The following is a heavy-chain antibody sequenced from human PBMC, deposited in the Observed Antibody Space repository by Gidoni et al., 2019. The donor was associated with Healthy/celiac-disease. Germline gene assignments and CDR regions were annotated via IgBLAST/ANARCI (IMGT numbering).Heavy chain of an antibody. CDR3: AKDPQRAYYYDSSAPAAD. D-gene: IGHD3-22*01. Sequence: QVQLVASGGGVVQPGRSLRLSCAASGFTFSSYGMHWVRQAPGKGLEWVAVISYDGSNKYYADSVKGRFTISRDNSKNTLYLQMNSLRAEDTAVYYCAKDPQRAYYYDSSAPAADWGQGTLVTVSS. J-gene: IGHJ4*02. CDR2: ISYDGSNK. CDR1: GFTFSSYG. V-gene: IGHV3-30*18.